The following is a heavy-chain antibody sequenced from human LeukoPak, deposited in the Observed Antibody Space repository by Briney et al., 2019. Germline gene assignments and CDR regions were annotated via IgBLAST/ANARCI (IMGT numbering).Heavy chain of an antibody. CDR3: AKDPTRITMVRGDPSYWYFDL. CDR2: ISGSGGST. V-gene: IGHV3-23*01. J-gene: IGHJ2*01. Sequence: GGSLRLSCAASGLTFTRYSMNWVRQAPGKGLEWVSAISGSGGSTYYADSVKGRFTISRDNSKNTLYLQMNSLRAEDTAVYYCAKDPTRITMVRGDPSYWYFDLWGRGTLVTVSS. D-gene: IGHD3-10*01. CDR1: GLTFTRYS.